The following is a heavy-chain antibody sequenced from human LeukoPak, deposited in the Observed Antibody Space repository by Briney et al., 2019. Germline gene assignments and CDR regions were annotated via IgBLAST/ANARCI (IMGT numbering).Heavy chain of an antibody. V-gene: IGHV3-74*01. D-gene: IGHD3-22*01. CDR1: GFTFSSYW. Sequence: GGSLRLSCAASGFTFSSYWMHWVRQAPGKGLVWVSRINSDGSSTSYADSVKGRFTISRDNAKNTVFLQMNSLRAEDTAVYYCVRDWGYDSSGYWQKYFDTWGQGTLVTVSS. J-gene: IGHJ4*02. CDR2: INSDGSST. CDR3: VRDWGYDSSGYWQKYFDT.